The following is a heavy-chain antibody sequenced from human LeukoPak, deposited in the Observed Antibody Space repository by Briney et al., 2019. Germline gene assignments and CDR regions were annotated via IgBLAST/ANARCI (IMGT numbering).Heavy chain of an antibody. Sequence: PSETLSLTCTVSGGSISGYYWSWIRQPAGKGLEWIGRIYTSGSTNYNPSLKSRVTMSVDTSKNQFSLKLSSVTAADTAVYYCARDREGAYDISTGYSVYYFDYWGQGTLVTVSS. D-gene: IGHD3-9*01. J-gene: IGHJ4*02. CDR2: IYTSGST. CDR1: GGSISGYY. CDR3: ARDREGAYDISTGYSVYYFDY. V-gene: IGHV4-4*07.